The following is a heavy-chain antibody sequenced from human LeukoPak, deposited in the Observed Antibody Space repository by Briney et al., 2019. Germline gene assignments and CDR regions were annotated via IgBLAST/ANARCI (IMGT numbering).Heavy chain of an antibody. J-gene: IGHJ5*02. V-gene: IGHV1-2*06. CDR1: GYAFTGYP. Sequence: RASVKVSCKASGYAFTGYPMHWVRQAPGQGLEWMGRINPNSGGTQYAQKFQGRVTMTSDSSIITVYMELSSLRSDDTAIYYCARDRAFRGGGFHPWGQGTLVTVSS. D-gene: IGHD3-10*01. CDR2: INPNSGGT. CDR3: ARDRAFRGGGFHP.